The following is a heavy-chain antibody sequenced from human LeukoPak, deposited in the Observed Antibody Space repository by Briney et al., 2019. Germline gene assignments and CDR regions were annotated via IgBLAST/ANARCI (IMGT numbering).Heavy chain of an antibody. J-gene: IGHJ3*02. CDR3: ARVKEASAFDI. CDR2: IHYDGTNE. CDR1: GFTFSSYG. V-gene: IGHV3-30*02. D-gene: IGHD5-12*01. Sequence: PGGSLRLSCAASGFTFSSYGMHWVRQAPGKGLEWVAFIHYDGTNEYYADSVKGRFTISRDNAKNSLYLQMNSLRAEDTAVYYCARVKEASAFDIWGQGTMVTVSS.